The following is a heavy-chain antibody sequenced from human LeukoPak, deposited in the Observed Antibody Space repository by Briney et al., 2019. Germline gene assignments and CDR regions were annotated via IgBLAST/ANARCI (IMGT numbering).Heavy chain of an antibody. J-gene: IGHJ6*03. Sequence: ASVKVSCEASGYTLTSYGISWVRQAPGQGLEWMGWISAYNGNTNYAQKLQDRVTLTTDTSTSTAFMELRSLRSDDTAVYYCARGDYMDVWGKGTTVTVSS. CDR2: ISAYNGNT. CDR3: ARGDYMDV. CDR1: GYTLTSYG. V-gene: IGHV1-18*01.